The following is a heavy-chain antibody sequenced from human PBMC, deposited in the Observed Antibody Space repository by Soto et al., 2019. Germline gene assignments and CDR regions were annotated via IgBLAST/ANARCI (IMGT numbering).Heavy chain of an antibody. Sequence: ESLLLSCAASGFTFSNYWMTWVRQDPGKGLEWVANIKEDGSEKHYVDSVKGRFTISRDNAKNSLYLQMNSLRVEDTAVYFCSRDVVVGAKALNYWGQGALVTVSS. J-gene: IGHJ4*02. CDR3: SRDVVVGAKALNY. V-gene: IGHV3-7*01. CDR2: IKEDGSEK. D-gene: IGHD2-15*01. CDR1: GFTFSNYW.